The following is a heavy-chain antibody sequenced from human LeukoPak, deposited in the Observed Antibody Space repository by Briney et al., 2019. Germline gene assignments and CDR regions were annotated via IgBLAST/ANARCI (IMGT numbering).Heavy chain of an antibody. J-gene: IGHJ3*01. CDR2: IYYSGST. CDR1: GGSISSGGYY. Sequence: SETLSLTCTVSGGSISSGGYYWSWIRQSPGKGLEWIGSIYYSGSTYYNPPLKSRVTISADTSKNQFSLKLSSVTAADTAVYYCASLSSGSYESTGAFDFWGQGTMVTVSS. CDR3: ASLSSGSYESTGAFDF. V-gene: IGHV4-39*01. D-gene: IGHD1-26*01.